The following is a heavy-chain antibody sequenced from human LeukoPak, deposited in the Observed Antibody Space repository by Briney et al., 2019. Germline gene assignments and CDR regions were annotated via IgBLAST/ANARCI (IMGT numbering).Heavy chain of an antibody. D-gene: IGHD1-26*01. CDR3: ANRPFRVSDRNGRYSFPGY. V-gene: IGHV3-23*01. Sequence: GGSLRLSCEASGFTFSSYAMTWVRQAPGKGLEWVSAISASGGSTYYADSVKGRFTISRDNSKNTLYLQMNSLRAEDTAVYYCANRPFRVSDRNGRYSFPGYWGQGTLVTVSS. CDR1: GFTFSSYA. CDR2: ISASGGST. J-gene: IGHJ4*02.